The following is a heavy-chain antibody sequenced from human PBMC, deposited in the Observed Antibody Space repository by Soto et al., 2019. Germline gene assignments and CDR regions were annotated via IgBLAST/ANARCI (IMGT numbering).Heavy chain of an antibody. CDR2: MNPNSGNT. V-gene: IGHV1-8*01. D-gene: IGHD6-6*01. Sequence: ASVKVSCKASGYTFTSYDINWVRQATGQGLEWMGWMNPNSGNTGYAQKFQGRVTMTRDTSTSTVYMEVRRLRSEDTAVYYCARGGPRQLVIYGMDVWGQGTTVTVSS. CDR3: ARGGPRQLVIYGMDV. J-gene: IGHJ6*02. CDR1: GYTFTSYD.